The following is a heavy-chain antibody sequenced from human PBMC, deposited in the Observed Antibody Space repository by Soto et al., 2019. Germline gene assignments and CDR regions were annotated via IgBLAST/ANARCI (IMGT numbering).Heavy chain of an antibody. CDR2: IYYSGST. CDR1: GGSISSYY. D-gene: IGHD6-6*01. Sequence: SETLSLTCTVSGGSISSYYWSWIRQPPGKGLEWIGYIYYSGSTNYNPSLKSRVTISVDTSKNQFSLKLSSVTAADTAVYYCARGGARRASFDYWGQGTLVTVSS. V-gene: IGHV4-59*01. CDR3: ARGGARRASFDY. J-gene: IGHJ4*02.